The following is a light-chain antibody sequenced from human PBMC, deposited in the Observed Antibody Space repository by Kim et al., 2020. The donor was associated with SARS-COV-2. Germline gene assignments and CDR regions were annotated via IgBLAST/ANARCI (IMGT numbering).Light chain of an antibody. CDR3: QVWDIDVV. V-gene: IGLV3-21*04. J-gene: IGLJ2*01. Sequence: VSVAPGKTARITCGGNNIGSKSVHWYQQKPGQAPVLVIYYDSDRPSGTPERFSGSNSGNTATLTISRVEAGDEADYYCQVWDIDVVFGGGTQLTVL. CDR2: YDS. CDR1: NIGSKS.